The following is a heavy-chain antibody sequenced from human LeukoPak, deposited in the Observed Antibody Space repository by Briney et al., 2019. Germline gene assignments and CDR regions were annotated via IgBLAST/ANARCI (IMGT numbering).Heavy chain of an antibody. CDR3: ARERRYYDSSGYYYVRTYYFDY. Sequence: SETLSLTCAVYGGSFSGYYWSWIRQPPGKGLEWIGEINHSGSTNYNPSLKSRVTISVDTSKNQFSLKLSSVTAADTAAYYCARERRYYDSSGYYYVRTYYFDYWGQGTLVTVSS. V-gene: IGHV4-34*01. J-gene: IGHJ4*02. D-gene: IGHD3-22*01. CDR2: INHSGST. CDR1: GGSFSGYY.